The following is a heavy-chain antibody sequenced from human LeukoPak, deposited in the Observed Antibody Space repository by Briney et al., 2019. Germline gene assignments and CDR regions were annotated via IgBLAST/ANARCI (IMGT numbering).Heavy chain of an antibody. CDR2: ISAYNGTT. J-gene: IGHJ1*01. CDR1: VYTFTSYG. D-gene: IGHD1-1*01. Sequence: GASVTVSCKASVYTFTSYGIRWVRQAPGQGLAWMGWISAYNGTTTSAQNLQGRFTMTTDTSTSTAYMELRSLTSDDTAVYYCARDHWNLTEYFQHWGQGTLVTVSS. V-gene: IGHV1-18*01. CDR3: ARDHWNLTEYFQH.